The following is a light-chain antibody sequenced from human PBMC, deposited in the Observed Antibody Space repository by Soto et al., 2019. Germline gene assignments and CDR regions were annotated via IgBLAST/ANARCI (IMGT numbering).Light chain of an antibody. CDR3: QQANSFPFT. CDR2: SSS. J-gene: IGKJ3*01. V-gene: IGKV1-12*01. CDR1: QGISSC. Sequence: DIQMTQSPSSVSASVGDRVTITCRSSQGISSCLAWYQQKPGKAPKLLIYSSSNLQIGVTSRFHCSESGTDFSLASSSLQPEDFATYYCQQANSFPFTFGPGTKVDIK.